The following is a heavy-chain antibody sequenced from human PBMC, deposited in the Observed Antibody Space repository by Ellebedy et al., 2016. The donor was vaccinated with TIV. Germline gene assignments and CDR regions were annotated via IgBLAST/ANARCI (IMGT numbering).Heavy chain of an antibody. CDR2: IHSRGRT. V-gene: IGHV4-59*01. CDR1: GDSISSNY. D-gene: IGHD3-16*01. CDR3: ARDQTGINDSNAFDL. J-gene: IGHJ3*01. Sequence: PSETLSLTCTVSGDSISSNYWTWIRQPPGRGLEWIGYIHSRGRTNYNASLKSRVAISVDTSNNQFSLTLRSVTAADTAVYYCARDQTGINDSNAFDLWGQGTVVTVSS.